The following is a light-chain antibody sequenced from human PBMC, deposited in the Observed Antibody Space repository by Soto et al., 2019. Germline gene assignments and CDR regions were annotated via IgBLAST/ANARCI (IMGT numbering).Light chain of an antibody. J-gene: IGLJ2*01. CDR3: QSYDSSLSGHVV. V-gene: IGLV1-40*01. CDR2: GNS. Sequence: QAVLTQPPSVSGAPGQRVTISCTGSSSNTGAGYDVHWYQQLPGTAPKLLIYGNSNRPSGVPDRFSGSKSCTSASLAITGLQAEDEADYYCQSYDSSLSGHVVFGGGTKVTVL. CDR1: SSNTGAGYD.